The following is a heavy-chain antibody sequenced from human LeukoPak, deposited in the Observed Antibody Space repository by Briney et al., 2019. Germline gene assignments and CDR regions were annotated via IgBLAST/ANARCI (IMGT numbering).Heavy chain of an antibody. D-gene: IGHD1-26*01. V-gene: IGHV3-23*01. CDR1: GFSFSNYW. J-gene: IGHJ4*02. Sequence: GGSLRLSCVVSGFSFSNYWMDGVRQAPGKGLEWVSAISGSGGKTYYADSVKGRFTISRDSSKNTLYLQMNSLRAEDTAVYYCAKGRQWELPLDYWGQGTLVTVSS. CDR2: ISGSGGKT. CDR3: AKGRQWELPLDY.